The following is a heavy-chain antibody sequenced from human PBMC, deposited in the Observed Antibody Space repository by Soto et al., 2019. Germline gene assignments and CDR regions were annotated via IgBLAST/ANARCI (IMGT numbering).Heavy chain of an antibody. CDR1: GYTFTSYD. CDR2: MNPNSGNT. Sequence: ASVKVSCKASGYTFTSYDINWVRQATGQGLEWMGWMNPNSGNTGYAQKFQGRVTMTRNTSISTAYMELSSLRSEDTAVYYCARYGDQVTSYYYYYYMDVWGKGTTVTVSS. D-gene: IGHD4-17*01. V-gene: IGHV1-8*01. J-gene: IGHJ6*03. CDR3: ARYGDQVTSYYYYYYMDV.